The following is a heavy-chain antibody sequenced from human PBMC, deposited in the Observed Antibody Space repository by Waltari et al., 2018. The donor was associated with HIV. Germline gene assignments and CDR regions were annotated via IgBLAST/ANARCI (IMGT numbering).Heavy chain of an antibody. J-gene: IGHJ4*02. CDR3: ARAGRDGKLPPDY. V-gene: IGHV3-74*01. CDR2: INSDGSST. CDR1: GFTFSSYW. D-gene: IGHD1-26*01. Sequence: EVQLVESGGGSVQPGGSLGLSCAASGFTFSSYWMHWVRQRPRKGLVWVSRINSDGSSTSYADSVKGRFTISRDNAKNTVDLQMNSLRAEDTAVYYCARAGRDGKLPPDYWGQGTLVTVSS.